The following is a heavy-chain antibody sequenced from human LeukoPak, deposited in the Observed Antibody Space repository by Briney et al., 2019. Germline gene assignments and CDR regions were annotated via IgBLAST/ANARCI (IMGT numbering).Heavy chain of an antibody. CDR2: IYSGGST. V-gene: IGHV3-53*01. D-gene: IGHD3-10*01. Sequence: GGSLRLSCAASGFTVSSNYMSWVRQAPGKGLEWVSVIYSGGSTYYADSMKGRFTISRDNSKNTLYLQMNSLRAKDTAVYYCARSVRREYYFDYWGQGTLVTVSS. CDR1: GFTVSSNY. J-gene: IGHJ4*02. CDR3: ARSVRREYYFDY.